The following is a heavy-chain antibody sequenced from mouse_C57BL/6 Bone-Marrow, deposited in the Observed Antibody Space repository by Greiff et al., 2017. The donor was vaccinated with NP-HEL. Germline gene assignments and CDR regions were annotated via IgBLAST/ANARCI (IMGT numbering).Heavy chain of an antibody. D-gene: IGHD1-1*01. J-gene: IGHJ2*01. CDR2: VHPNSGST. CDR1: GYTFTSYW. CDR3: ATFYYGRRVGDY. V-gene: IGHV1-64*01. Sequence: VQLQQPGAELVKPGASVKLSCKASGYTFTSYWMHWVKQRPGQGLEWIGMVHPNSGSTNYNEKFKSKATLTVDKSSSTAYMQLSSLTSEDSAVYYCATFYYGRRVGDYWGQGTTLTVSS.